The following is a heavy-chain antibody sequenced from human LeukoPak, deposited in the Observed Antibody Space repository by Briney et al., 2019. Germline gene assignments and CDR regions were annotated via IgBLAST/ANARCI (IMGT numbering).Heavy chain of an antibody. Sequence: PGGSLRLSCAASGFTFSSDAMSWVRQAPGKGLEWVSAISGSGGSTYYADSVKGRFTISRDNSKNTLYLQMNSLRAEDTAVYYCAKPLGYNWGSPFDYWGQGTLVTVSS. CDR1: GFTFSSDA. CDR2: ISGSGGST. V-gene: IGHV3-23*01. J-gene: IGHJ4*02. CDR3: AKPLGYNWGSPFDY. D-gene: IGHD7-27*01.